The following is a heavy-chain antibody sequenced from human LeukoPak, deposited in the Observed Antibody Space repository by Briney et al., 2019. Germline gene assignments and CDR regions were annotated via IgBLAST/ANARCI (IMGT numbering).Heavy chain of an antibody. CDR2: IKQDGSQK. V-gene: IGHV3-7*01. D-gene: IGHD2-2*02. CDR1: GFTFSSYW. Sequence: QTGGSLRLSCAASGFTFSSYWMSWVRQAPGKGLEWVANIKQDGSQKYYVDSVKGRFTISRDNAKNSLYLQMNSLRAEDTAVYYCAKEEIVAVPAAIQGGYFDYWGQGTLVTVSS. CDR3: AKEEIVAVPAAIQGGYFDY. J-gene: IGHJ4*02.